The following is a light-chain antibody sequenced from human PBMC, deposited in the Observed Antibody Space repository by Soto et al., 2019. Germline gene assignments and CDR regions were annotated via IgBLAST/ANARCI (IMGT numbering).Light chain of an antibody. CDR2: EVS. Sequence: ALTQPASVSGSPGQSITISCTGTSTDVGGYNYVSWYQQHPGKAPKLIIYEVSNRPSGASNRFSGSKSGNTASLTISGLQAEDEADYYCSSYTSSSTYVFGTGTKVTVL. CDR1: STDVGGYNY. V-gene: IGLV2-14*01. J-gene: IGLJ1*01. CDR3: SSYTSSSTYV.